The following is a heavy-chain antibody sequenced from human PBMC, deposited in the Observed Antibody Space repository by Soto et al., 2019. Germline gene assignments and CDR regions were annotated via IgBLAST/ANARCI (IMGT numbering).Heavy chain of an antibody. V-gene: IGHV1-2*02. CDR3: ARAEYTFDAFDI. J-gene: IGHJ3*02. D-gene: IGHD5-18*01. CDR1: GYTFTDYY. CDR2: INPNSDDT. Sequence: ASVKVSCKASGYTFTDYYMHWVRQAPGQGHEWVGWINPNSDDTNYAKNFQGRVTMTRDTSISTAYMELSRLKSDDTAVYYCARAEYTFDAFDIWGQRTMVTVSS.